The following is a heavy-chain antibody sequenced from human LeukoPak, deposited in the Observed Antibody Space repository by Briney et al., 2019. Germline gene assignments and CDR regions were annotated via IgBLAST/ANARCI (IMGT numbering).Heavy chain of an antibody. J-gene: IGHJ4*02. Sequence: GGSLRLSCAASGFTFSSYSMNWVRQAPGKGLEWVSSISSSSSYIYYADSVKGRFTISRDNAKNSLYLQMNSLRGEDTAVYYCARDDSGWYDYWGQGTLATVSS. CDR3: ARDDSGWYDY. CDR2: ISSSSSYI. CDR1: GFTFSSYS. V-gene: IGHV3-21*01. D-gene: IGHD6-19*01.